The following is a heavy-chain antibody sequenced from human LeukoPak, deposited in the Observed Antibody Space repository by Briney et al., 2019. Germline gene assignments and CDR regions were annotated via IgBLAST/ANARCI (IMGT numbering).Heavy chain of an antibody. J-gene: IGHJ5*02. V-gene: IGHV4-34*01. CDR3: ARDMTTVTTNWFDP. CDR1: GGSFSGYY. Sequence: SETLSLTCAVYGGSFSGYYWSWIRQPPGRGLEWIGEINHSGSTNYNPSLKSRVTISVDTSKNQFSLKLSSVTAADTAVYYCARDMTTVTTNWFDPRGQGTPVTVSS. D-gene: IGHD4-17*01. CDR2: INHSGST.